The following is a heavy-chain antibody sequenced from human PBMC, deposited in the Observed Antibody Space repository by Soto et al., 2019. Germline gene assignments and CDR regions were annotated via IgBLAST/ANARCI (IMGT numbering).Heavy chain of an antibody. D-gene: IGHD2-15*01. Sequence: QVQLQESGPGLVKPSQTLSLTCTVSGGSISSGGYYWRWIRKHPGKGLEWIGYIYYSGSTYYNPSLKSRVTISVDTSKNQFSLKLSSVTAADTAVYYCARGWVVAATEHFDYWGQGTLVTVSS. J-gene: IGHJ4*02. CDR1: GGSISSGGYY. CDR3: ARGWVVAATEHFDY. CDR2: IYYSGST. V-gene: IGHV4-31*03.